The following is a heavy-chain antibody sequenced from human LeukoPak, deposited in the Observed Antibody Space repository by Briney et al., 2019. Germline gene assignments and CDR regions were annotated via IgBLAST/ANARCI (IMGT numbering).Heavy chain of an antibody. V-gene: IGHV3-30*19. D-gene: IGHD4-11*01. J-gene: IGHJ6*03. Sequence: GGSLRLSCATSGFTFSNYGMHWVRQAPGKGLEWVAVISYDGSNKYYADSVKGRFTISRDNSKNTLYLQMNSLRAEDTAVYYCAREGLTTVTYFFGYYMDVWGKGTTVTVSS. CDR1: GFTFSNYG. CDR3: AREGLTTVTYFFGYYMDV. CDR2: ISYDGSNK.